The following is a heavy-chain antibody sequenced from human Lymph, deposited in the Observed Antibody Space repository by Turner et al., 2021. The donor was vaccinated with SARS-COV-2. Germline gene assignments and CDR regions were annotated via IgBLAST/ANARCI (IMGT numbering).Heavy chain of an antibody. J-gene: IGHJ6*02. CDR1: GYTFTSYD. Sequence: QVQLVQSGAEVKKPGASVKVSCKAPGYTFTSYDINWVRQATGQGLGWMGRMNPNSGNTGYAQKFQGRVTMTRNTSISTAYMELSSLRSEDTAVYYCARGRYSGGGMDVWGQGTTVTVSS. D-gene: IGHD1-26*01. CDR2: MNPNSGNT. CDR3: ARGRYSGGGMDV. V-gene: IGHV1-8*02.